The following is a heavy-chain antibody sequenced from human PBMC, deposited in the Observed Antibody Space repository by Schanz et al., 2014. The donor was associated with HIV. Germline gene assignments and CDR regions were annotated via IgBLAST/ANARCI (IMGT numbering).Heavy chain of an antibody. D-gene: IGHD7-27*01. CDR3: VRGNGGLDY. CDR2: IWYDGTNI. Sequence: QVQLVESGGGVVQPGRSLRLSCAASGFTFSSYGMHWVRQAPGKGLEWVAVIWYDGTNIDYADSVKGRFTVSRDNAKNTLYLEMNSLRAEDTAVYYCVRGNGGLDYWGPGTQVTVSS. V-gene: IGHV3-33*01. J-gene: IGHJ4*02. CDR1: GFTFSSYG.